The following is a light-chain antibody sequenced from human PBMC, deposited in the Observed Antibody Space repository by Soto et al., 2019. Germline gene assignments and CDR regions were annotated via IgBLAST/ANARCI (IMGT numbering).Light chain of an antibody. Sequence: EIVMTQSPVTLSVSPGERDTLSCRASQSVRSNLDWYHQKPGQAPSLLIYGAFTRATGIPTRFSGTGSGTEFTLTISSLQSEDFALYYCQQYNDWPLTCGEGTKVEV. V-gene: IGKV3-15*01. CDR2: GAF. CDR1: QSVRSN. J-gene: IGKJ1*01. CDR3: QQYNDWPLT.